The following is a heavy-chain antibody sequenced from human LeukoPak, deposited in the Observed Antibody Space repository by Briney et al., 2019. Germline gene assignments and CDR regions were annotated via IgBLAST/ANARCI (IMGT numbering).Heavy chain of an antibody. V-gene: IGHV4-34*01. D-gene: IGHD3-22*01. CDR2: INHSGST. CDR3: ASRGSYYYDSSGYYHFDY. CDR1: GGSFSGYY. Sequence: PSETLSLTCAVYGGSFSGYYWSWIRQPPGKGLEWIVEINHSGSTNYNPSLKSRVTISVDTSKNQFSLKLSSVTAADTAVYYCASRGSYYYDSSGYYHFDYWGQGTLVTVSS. J-gene: IGHJ4*02.